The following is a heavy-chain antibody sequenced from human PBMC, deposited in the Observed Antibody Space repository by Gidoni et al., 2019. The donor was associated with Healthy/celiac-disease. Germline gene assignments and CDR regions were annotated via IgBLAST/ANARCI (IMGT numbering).Heavy chain of an antibody. Sequence: QLQLQESGPGLVKPSETLSLTCTVPGGSISSSSSYWGWIRQPPGKGLEWIGSIYYSGSTYYNPSLKSRVTISVDTSKNQFSLKLSSVTAADTAVYYCARFRDGVDYWGQGTLVTVSS. D-gene: IGHD3-16*01. CDR3: ARFRDGVDY. V-gene: IGHV4-39*01. CDR2: IYYSGST. CDR1: GGSISSSSSY. J-gene: IGHJ4*02.